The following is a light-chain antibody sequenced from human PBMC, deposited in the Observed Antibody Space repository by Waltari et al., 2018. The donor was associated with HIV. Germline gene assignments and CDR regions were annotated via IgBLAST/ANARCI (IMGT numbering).Light chain of an antibody. CDR3: AAWDDTLNGWV. V-gene: IGLV1-44*01. CDR2: SNE. Sequence: SVLTQPPSASGTPGQRVTISCSGSNPTIRPNTEHWYRQLPGTTPQLLIHSNEQRPSGVPDRFSGSKSGTSASLAISGLQSEDEADYYCAAWDDTLNGWVFGGGTKLTVL. CDR1: NPTIRPNT. J-gene: IGLJ3*02.